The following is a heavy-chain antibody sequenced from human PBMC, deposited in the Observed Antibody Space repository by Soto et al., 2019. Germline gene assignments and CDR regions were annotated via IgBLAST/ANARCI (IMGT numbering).Heavy chain of an antibody. D-gene: IGHD5-18*01. CDR1: GFTFSSFA. CDR3: ARAQEYSSGYFGAGGSCEY. V-gene: IGHV3-23*01. J-gene: IGHJ4*02. CDR2: ISGSGGST. Sequence: EVQLLESGAGLVQPGGSLRLSCAASGFTFSSFAMNWVRQAPGKGLEWVSAISGSGGSTYHADSVKGRFTISRDNSKNTVSLQMKSLRAEDTAVYYCARAQEYSSGYFGAGGSCEYWGQGTLVNVSS.